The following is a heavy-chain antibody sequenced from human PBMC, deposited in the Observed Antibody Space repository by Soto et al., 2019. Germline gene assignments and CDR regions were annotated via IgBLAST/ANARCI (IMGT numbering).Heavy chain of an antibody. J-gene: IGHJ3*02. Sequence: GGSLRLSCAASGFTFSSYSMNWVRQAPGKGLEWVSSISSSSSYIYYADSVKGRFTISRDNAKNSLYLQMNSLRAEDTAVYYCARDAQHYGSNDAFDIWGQGTMVTVSS. D-gene: IGHD4-17*01. CDR1: GFTFSSYS. CDR2: ISSSSSYI. V-gene: IGHV3-21*01. CDR3: ARDAQHYGSNDAFDI.